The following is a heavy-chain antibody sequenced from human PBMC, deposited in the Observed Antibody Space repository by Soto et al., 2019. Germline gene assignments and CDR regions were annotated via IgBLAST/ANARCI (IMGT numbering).Heavy chain of an antibody. CDR1: GYDFTTYG. CDR3: ASGTSGDS. Sequence: QVHLVQSGAEVKKPGASVKVSCKGSGYDFTTYGITWVRQAPGQGHEWMAWISAHNGNTAYAQKLPGRATVTRATSTSPAYMELRSLRSDDPAVYSCASGTSGDSWGQGALVTLSS. D-gene: IGHD6-6*01. CDR2: ISAHNGNT. V-gene: IGHV1-18*01. J-gene: IGHJ4*02.